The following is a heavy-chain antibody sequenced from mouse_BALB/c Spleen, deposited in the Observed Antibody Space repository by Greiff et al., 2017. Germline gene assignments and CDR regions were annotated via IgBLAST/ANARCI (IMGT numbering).Heavy chain of an antibody. V-gene: IGHV5-4*02. CDR2: ISDGGSYT. Sequence: EVMLVESGGGLVKPGGSLKLSCAASGFTFSDYYMYWVRQTPEKRLEWVATISDGGSYTYYPDSVKGRFTISRDNAKNNLYLQMSSLKSEDTAMYYCARGAPYAMDYWGQGTSVTVSA. J-gene: IGHJ4*01. CDR3: ARGAPYAMDY. CDR1: GFTFSDYY.